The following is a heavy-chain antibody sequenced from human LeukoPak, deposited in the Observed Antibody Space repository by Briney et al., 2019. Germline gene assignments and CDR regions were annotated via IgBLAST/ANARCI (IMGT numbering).Heavy chain of an antibody. J-gene: IGHJ4*02. CDR1: GYTFTGYY. D-gene: IGHD1-26*01. V-gene: IGHV1-2*02. CDR3: AKTLSGSPFSLDY. Sequence: GSVKVSCKASGYTFTGYYMHWVRQAPGQGLEWMGWINPTSGGTTYPEKFQGRVTMTTDTSLTTAYMELSRLTSDDTAVYYCAKTLSGSPFSLDYWGQGTLVTVSS. CDR2: INPTSGGT.